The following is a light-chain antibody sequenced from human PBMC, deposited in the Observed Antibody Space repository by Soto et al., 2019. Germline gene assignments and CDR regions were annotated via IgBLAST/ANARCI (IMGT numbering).Light chain of an antibody. CDR1: SSEVGGYNY. V-gene: IGLV2-14*01. CDR2: DVS. CDR3: NSYSSSTTLYL. Sequence: LSQPASVSAWPGQSVTICCTGTSSEVGGYNYVSWYQQHPGKAPKLMISDVSNRPSGVSIRFSGSKSGNTASLTISGLQAEHEADYYCNSYSSSTTLYLFGTGTKVPVL. J-gene: IGLJ1*01.